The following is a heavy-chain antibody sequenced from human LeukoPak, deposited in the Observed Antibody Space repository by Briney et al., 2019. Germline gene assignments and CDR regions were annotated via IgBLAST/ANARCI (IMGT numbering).Heavy chain of an antibody. J-gene: IGHJ4*02. D-gene: IGHD2-2*01. CDR1: GFTFSSYS. CDR2: ISSSSSYI. CDR3: ARYCSSTSCRDGFDY. Sequence: RAGGSLRLSCAASGFTFSSYSMNWVRQAPGKGLEWVSSISSSSSYIYYADSVKGRFTISRDNAKNSLYLQMNSLRAEDTAVYYCARYCSSTSCRDGFDYWGQGTLVTVSS. V-gene: IGHV3-21*01.